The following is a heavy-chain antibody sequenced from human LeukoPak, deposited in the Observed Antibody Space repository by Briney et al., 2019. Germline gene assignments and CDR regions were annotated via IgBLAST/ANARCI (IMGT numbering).Heavy chain of an antibody. V-gene: IGHV4-61*01. CDR3: AREGPAAGTPHFDY. CDR2: IYYSGST. CDR1: GGSISSSSYY. Sequence: SETLSLTCTVSGGSISSSSYYWGWIRQPPGKGLEWIGYIYYSGSTNYNPSLKSRVTISVDTSKNQFSLKLSSVTAADTAVYYCAREGPAAGTPHFDYWGQGTLVTVSS. J-gene: IGHJ4*02. D-gene: IGHD6-13*01.